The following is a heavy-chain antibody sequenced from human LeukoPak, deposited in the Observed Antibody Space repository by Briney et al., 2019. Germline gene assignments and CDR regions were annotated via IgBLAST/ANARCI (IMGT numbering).Heavy chain of an antibody. J-gene: IGHJ6*02. V-gene: IGHV3-30-3*01. CDR3: ARDQDGMDV. Sequence: GGSLRLSCAASGFTFSSYVMYWVRQAPGKGLEWVALISYDGSNKYYGDSVKGRFTISRDNSKNTQYLQMNSLRVEDTAVYYCARDQDGMDVWGQGTTVTVSS. CDR2: ISYDGSNK. CDR1: GFTFSSYV.